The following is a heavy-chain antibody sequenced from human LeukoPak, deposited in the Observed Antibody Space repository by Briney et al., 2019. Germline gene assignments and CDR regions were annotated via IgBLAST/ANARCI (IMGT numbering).Heavy chain of an antibody. Sequence: GGSLRLSCAASGFTFSSYAMSWVRQAPGKGLEWVSAISGSGGSTYYADSVKGRFTISRDNSKNTLYLQMNSLRAEDTAVYYCAKDHLPETTVTTAGYWGQGTLVTVSS. CDR1: GFTFSSYA. CDR3: AKDHLPETTVTTAGY. D-gene: IGHD4-17*01. CDR2: ISGSGGST. V-gene: IGHV3-23*01. J-gene: IGHJ4*02.